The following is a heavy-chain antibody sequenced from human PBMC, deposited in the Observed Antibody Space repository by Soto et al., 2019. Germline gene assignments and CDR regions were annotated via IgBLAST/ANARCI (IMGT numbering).Heavy chain of an antibody. V-gene: IGHV4-39*01. CDR2: IYYSGST. J-gene: IGHJ4*02. Sequence: QLQLQESGPGLVKPSETLSLTCTVSGGSISSSSYYWGWIRQPPGKGLEWIGSIYYSGSTYYNPSLKSRVTISVDTSKNQFSLKLSSVTAADTAVYYCARQSLADYFDYWGQGTLVTVSS. CDR1: GGSISSSSYY. CDR3: ARQSLADYFDY.